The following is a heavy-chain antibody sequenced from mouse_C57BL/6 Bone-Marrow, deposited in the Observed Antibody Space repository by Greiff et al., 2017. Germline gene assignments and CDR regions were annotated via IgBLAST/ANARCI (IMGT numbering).Heavy chain of an antibody. D-gene: IGHD4-1*01. J-gene: IGHJ2*01. CDR2: IYPTSGRT. Sequence: VQLQQPGAELVKPGASVKMSCTASGYTFTSYWITWVKPTPGKGLEWIGDIYPTSGRTNYNEKFKSKAILTVDTSSNTVYMQISSLTSEDSAVFDCASSCPLGRSFDYWGQGTTLTVSS. CDR1: GYTFTSYW. CDR3: ASSCPLGRSFDY. V-gene: IGHV1-55*01.